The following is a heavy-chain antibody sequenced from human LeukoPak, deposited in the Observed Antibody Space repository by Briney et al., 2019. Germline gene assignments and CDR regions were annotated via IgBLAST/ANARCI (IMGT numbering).Heavy chain of an antibody. J-gene: IGHJ5*02. CDR3: ARADRSGYYT. CDR1: GFTFSSYE. Sequence: PGGSLRLYCAASGFTFSSYEMNWVRQAPGKGLEWVSYISSSGSTIYYADSVKGRFTISRDNAKNSLYLQMNSLRAEDTAVYYCARADRSGYYTWGQGTMVTVSS. D-gene: IGHD3-22*01. V-gene: IGHV3-48*03. CDR2: ISSSGSTI.